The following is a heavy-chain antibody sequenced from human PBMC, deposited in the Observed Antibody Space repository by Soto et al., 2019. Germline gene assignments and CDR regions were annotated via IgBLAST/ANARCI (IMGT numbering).Heavy chain of an antibody. V-gene: IGHV3-15*01. CDR1: GFSFSNAW. Sequence: EVQLVESGGGLVKPGGSLRLSCAASGFSFSNAWMSWVRQAPGKGLEWVGRIKSKTDGGTTDYAAPVKGRFTISRDDSKNTLYLQMNSLRAEDTAVYYCARVPGMATIYFDYWGQGTLVTVSS. CDR3: ARVPGMATIYFDY. CDR2: IKSKTDGGTT. D-gene: IGHD5-12*01. J-gene: IGHJ4*02.